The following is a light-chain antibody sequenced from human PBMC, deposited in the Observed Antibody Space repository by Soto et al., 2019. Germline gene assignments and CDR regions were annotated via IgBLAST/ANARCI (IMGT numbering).Light chain of an antibody. CDR2: GAS. CDR1: QSVSRY. Sequence: EIVMTQSPSSLSVSPLERVTLSCTTSQSVSRYLAWYQQIPGQAPRLLIHGASTGAIGVPDRFSGSGSGTEFTLTISTLQSEDSAVYYCHQYKNWPWTFGQGTKVDIK. CDR3: HQYKNWPWT. J-gene: IGKJ1*01. V-gene: IGKV3-15*01.